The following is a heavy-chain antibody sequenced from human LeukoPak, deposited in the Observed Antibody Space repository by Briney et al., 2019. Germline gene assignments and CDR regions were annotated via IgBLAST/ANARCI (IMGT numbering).Heavy chain of an antibody. J-gene: IGHJ4*02. CDR1: GYTFTSYG. D-gene: IGHD1-14*01. CDR2: ISAYNGNT. V-gene: IGHV1-18*01. Sequence: EASVKVSCKASGYTFTSYGISGVRQAPGQGLEWMGWISAYNGNTNYAQKLQGRVTMTTDTSTSTAYMELRSLRSDDTAVYYCAREKTVGPIDYWGQGTLVTVSS. CDR3: AREKTVGPIDY.